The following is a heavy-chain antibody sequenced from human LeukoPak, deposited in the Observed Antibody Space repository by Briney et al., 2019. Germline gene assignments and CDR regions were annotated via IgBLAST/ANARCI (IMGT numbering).Heavy chain of an antibody. J-gene: IGHJ5*02. CDR1: GYTFTGYY. CDR3: ARKLGIAVAGTRWFDP. D-gene: IGHD6-19*01. CDR2: INPNSGAT. V-gene: IGHV1-2*02. Sequence: ASVKVSCKASGYTFTGYYMHWVRQAPGQGLEWMGWINPNSGATNNAQKFQGRVTMTRDTSISTAYMELSRLRSDDTAVYYCARKLGIAVAGTRWFDPWGQGTLVTVSS.